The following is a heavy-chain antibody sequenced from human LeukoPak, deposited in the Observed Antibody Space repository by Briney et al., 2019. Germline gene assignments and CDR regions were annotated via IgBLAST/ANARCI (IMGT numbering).Heavy chain of an antibody. Sequence: GGSLRLSCSASGFPFSTYSMHWVRQAPGKGLEWVANIKHDGSEAHYVDSVKGRFTISRDNAKNSLSLQMNSLNADDTGVYFCTRDALFGSGRTHLDFWSQGTLVSVSS. D-gene: IGHD3-10*01. CDR1: GFPFSTYS. CDR3: TRDALFGSGRTHLDF. CDR2: IKHDGSEA. V-gene: IGHV3-7*04. J-gene: IGHJ4*02.